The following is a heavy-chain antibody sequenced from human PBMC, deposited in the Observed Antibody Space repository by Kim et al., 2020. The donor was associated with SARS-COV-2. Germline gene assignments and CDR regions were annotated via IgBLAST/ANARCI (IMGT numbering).Heavy chain of an antibody. Sequence: GGSLRLSCAASGFTFSRYWMTWVRQAPGKGLEWVASIAEDATFTSYVDSVKGRFTISRDNAENSLFLQMNNLRAEDTAVYYCARECLPGSVSDTGFDCWGQGSLVTVSS. CDR1: GFTFSRYW. CDR3: ARECLPGSVSDTGFDC. J-gene: IGHJ4*02. V-gene: IGHV3-7*01. CDR2: IAEDATFT. D-gene: IGHD6-19*01.